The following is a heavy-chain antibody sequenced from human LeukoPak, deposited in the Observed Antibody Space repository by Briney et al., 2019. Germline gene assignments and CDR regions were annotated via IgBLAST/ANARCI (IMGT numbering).Heavy chain of an antibody. CDR3: AREEDYYGSGSYYRIPNWFDP. V-gene: IGHV4-34*01. Sequence: PSETLSLTCTVSGGSISGYYWSWIRQPPGKGLEWIGEINHSGSTNYNPSLKSRVTISVDTSKNQFSLKLSSVTAADTAVYYCAREEDYYGSGSYYRIPNWFDPWGQGTLVTVSS. CDR1: GGSISGYY. CDR2: INHSGST. D-gene: IGHD3-10*01. J-gene: IGHJ5*02.